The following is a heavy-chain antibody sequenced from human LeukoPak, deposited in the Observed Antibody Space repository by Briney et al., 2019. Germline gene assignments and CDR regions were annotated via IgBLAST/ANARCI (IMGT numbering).Heavy chain of an antibody. CDR2: INPNSGGT. D-gene: IGHD2-21*01. J-gene: IGHJ4*02. CDR1: GYTFTGYY. CDR3: ARVMGTYCGGDCYSGFDY. V-gene: IGHV1-2*02. Sequence: ASVKGSCKASGYTFTGYYMHWVRQAPGQGLEWMGWINPNSGGTNYAQKFQGRVTMTRDTSISTAYMELSRLRSDDTVVYYCARVMGTYCGGDCYSGFDYWGQGTLVTVSS.